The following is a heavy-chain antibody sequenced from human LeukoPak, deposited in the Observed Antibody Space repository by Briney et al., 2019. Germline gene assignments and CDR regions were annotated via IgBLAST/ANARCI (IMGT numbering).Heavy chain of an antibody. J-gene: IGHJ4*02. CDR2: ISWNSGSI. CDR1: GFTFDDYT. Sequence: GGSLRLSCAASGFTFDDYTMHWVRQAPGKGLEWVSGISWNSGSIGYADSVKGRFTISRDNAKNSLYLQMNSLRAEDTALYYCAKDFSPYGSGSYFDYWGQGTLVTVSS. V-gene: IGHV3-9*01. CDR3: AKDFSPYGSGSYFDY. D-gene: IGHD3-10*01.